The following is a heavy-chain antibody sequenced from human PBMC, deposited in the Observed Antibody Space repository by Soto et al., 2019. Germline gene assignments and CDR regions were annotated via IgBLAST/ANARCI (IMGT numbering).Heavy chain of an antibody. J-gene: IGHJ5*02. D-gene: IGHD6-13*01. CDR2: INHSGST. Sequence: QVQLQQWGAGLLKPSETLSLTCAVYGGSFSGYYWSWIRQPPGNGLEWIGEINHSGSTNYNPSLKSRVTISVDTSKNRFSLKLSSVTAADTAVYYCARGRREFIAAAGNWFDPWGQGTLVTVSS. V-gene: IGHV4-34*01. CDR1: GGSFSGYY. CDR3: ARGRREFIAAAGNWFDP.